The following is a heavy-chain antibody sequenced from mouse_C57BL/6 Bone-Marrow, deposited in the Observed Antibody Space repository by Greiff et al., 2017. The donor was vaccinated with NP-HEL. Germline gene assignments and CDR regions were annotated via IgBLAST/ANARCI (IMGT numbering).Heavy chain of an antibody. Sequence: QVQLQQPGAELVKPGASVKMSCKASGYTFTSYWITWVKQRPGQGLEWIGDIYPGSGSTNYNEKFKSKATLTVDTSSSTAYMQLSSLTSEDSAVYYCAREKSYYGYWYFDVWGTGTTVTVSS. CDR1: GYTFTSYW. CDR3: AREKSYYGYWYFDV. D-gene: IGHD2-1*01. V-gene: IGHV1-55*01. CDR2: IYPGSGST. J-gene: IGHJ1*03.